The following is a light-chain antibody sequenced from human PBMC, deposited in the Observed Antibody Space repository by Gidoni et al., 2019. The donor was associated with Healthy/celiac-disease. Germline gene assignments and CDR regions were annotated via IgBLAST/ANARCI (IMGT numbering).Light chain of an antibody. CDR1: QSVLYSSNNKNY. CDR3: QQYYSTPLT. CDR2: WAS. J-gene: IGKJ4*01. Sequence: VTTQTSDSLAVSLGERATINCKSSQSVLYSSNNKNYLAWYQQKPGQPPKLLIYWASTRESGVPDRFSGSGSGTDFTLTISSLQAEDVAVYYCQQYYSTPLTFGGGTKVEIK. V-gene: IGKV4-1*01.